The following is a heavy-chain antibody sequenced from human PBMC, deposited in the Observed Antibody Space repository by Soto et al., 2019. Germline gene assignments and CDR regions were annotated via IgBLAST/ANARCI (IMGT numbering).Heavy chain of an antibody. D-gene: IGHD3-9*01. CDR2: INPNSGGT. J-gene: IGHJ3*02. V-gene: IGHV1-2*04. Sequence: ASVKVSCKASGYTFTGYYMHWVRQAPGQGLEWMGWINPNSGGTNYAQKFQGWVTMTRDTSISTAYMELSSLRSEDTAVYYCATYRTISPMAFDIWGQGTMVTVSS. CDR1: GYTFTGYY. CDR3: ATYRTISPMAFDI.